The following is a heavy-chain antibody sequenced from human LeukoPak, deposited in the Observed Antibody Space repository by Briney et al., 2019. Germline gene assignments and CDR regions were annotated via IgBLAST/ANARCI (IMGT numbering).Heavy chain of an antibody. CDR1: GYTFTSYG. CDR3: ARGPPIAVAGSYYFDY. V-gene: IGHV1-18*01. D-gene: IGHD6-19*01. CDR2: ISAYNGNT. J-gene: IGHJ4*02. Sequence: GASVKVSCKASGYTFTSYGISWVRQAPGQGLEWMGWISAYNGNTNYAQKFQGRVTMTRNTSISTAYMELSSLRSEDTAVYYCARGPPIAVAGSYYFDYWGQGTLVTVSS.